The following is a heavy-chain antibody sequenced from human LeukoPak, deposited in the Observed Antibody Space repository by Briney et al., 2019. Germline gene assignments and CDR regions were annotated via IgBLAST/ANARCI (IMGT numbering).Heavy chain of an antibody. CDR3: ARDHKMATVTDY. J-gene: IGHJ4*02. CDR2: ISRSGGTT. Sequence: GGSLRLSCAVSGFTFSDYAMTWVRQAPGKGLEWVAGISRSGGTTHYADSVKGRFTISRDNSKNTLYMQMDTLRVEGTAVYYCARDHKMATVTDYWGQGILVTVSS. V-gene: IGHV3-23*01. CDR1: GFTFSDYA. D-gene: IGHD5-24*01.